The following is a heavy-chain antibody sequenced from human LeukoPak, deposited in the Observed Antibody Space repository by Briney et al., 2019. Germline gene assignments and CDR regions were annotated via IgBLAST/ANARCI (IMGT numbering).Heavy chain of an antibody. Sequence: GGSLRLSCAASGFTFSSYSTSWVRQAPGKGLEWVSSISSSSSYIYYADSVKGRFTISRYNAKNSLYLQMNSLRAEDTAVYYCARKYSGGSCYEDYWGQGTLVTVSS. CDR1: GFTFSSYS. CDR2: ISSSSSYI. CDR3: ARKYSGGSCYEDY. J-gene: IGHJ4*02. V-gene: IGHV3-21*01. D-gene: IGHD2-15*01.